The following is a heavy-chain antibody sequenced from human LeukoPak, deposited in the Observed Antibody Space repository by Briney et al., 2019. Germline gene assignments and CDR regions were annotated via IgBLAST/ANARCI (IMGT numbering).Heavy chain of an antibody. Sequence: GGSLRLSCAASGFTFRSYGMHWVRQAPGKGLEWVAVIWYDGSNKYYADSVKGRFTISRDNSKNTLYLQMNSLRAEDTAVYYCARAHSNYDYYYMDVWGKGTTVTVSS. D-gene: IGHD4-11*01. J-gene: IGHJ6*03. CDR3: ARAHSNYDYYYMDV. CDR1: GFTFRSYG. CDR2: IWYDGSNK. V-gene: IGHV3-33*08.